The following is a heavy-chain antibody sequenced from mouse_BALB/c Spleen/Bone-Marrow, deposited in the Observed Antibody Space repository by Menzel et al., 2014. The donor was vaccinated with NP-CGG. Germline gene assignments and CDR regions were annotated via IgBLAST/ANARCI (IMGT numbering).Heavy chain of an antibody. J-gene: IGHJ3*01. CDR2: INPGSGSS. CDR1: GYAFTNYL. V-gene: IGHV1-54*01. Sequence: QVQLQQSGAELVRPGTSVKVSCKASGYAFTNYLIEWVKQRPGQGLEWIGVINPGSGSSNYNENFKGKATLTADRSSSTAYMLLNSLTSDDSAVYFCARSRGYDVGPFAFWDQGTLVTVSA. CDR3: ARSRGYDVGPFAF. D-gene: IGHD2-2*01.